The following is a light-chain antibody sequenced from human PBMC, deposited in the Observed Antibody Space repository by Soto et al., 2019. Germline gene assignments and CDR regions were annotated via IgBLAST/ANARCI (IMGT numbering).Light chain of an antibody. Sequence: EIVMTQSPATLSLAPGERDTLSCRASESVSTNLAWYQQKAGQAPRLLIYGASTRATGIPARFSGSGSGTEFTLTISGLQAEDSATYYCQQHNRCPLTFGGGTKVDIK. CDR1: ESVSTN. CDR2: GAS. V-gene: IGKV3-15*01. J-gene: IGKJ4*02. CDR3: QQHNRCPLT.